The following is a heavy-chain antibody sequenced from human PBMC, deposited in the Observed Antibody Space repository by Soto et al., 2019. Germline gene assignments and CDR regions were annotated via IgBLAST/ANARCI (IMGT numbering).Heavy chain of an antibody. CDR1: GFTFSSYA. V-gene: IGHV3-23*01. D-gene: IGHD2-2*01. CDR2: ISGSGGST. CDR3: AKDGGIVVVPAD. J-gene: IGHJ4*02. Sequence: EVQLLESGGGLVQPGGSLRLSCAASGFTFSSYAMSWVRQAPGKGLEWVSAISGSGGSTYYEDSVKGRFTISRDNSKNTLYLQMNSLRAEDTAVYYCAKDGGIVVVPADWGQGTLVTVSS.